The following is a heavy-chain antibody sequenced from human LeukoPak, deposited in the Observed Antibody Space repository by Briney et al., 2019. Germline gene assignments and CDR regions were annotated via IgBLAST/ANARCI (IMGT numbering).Heavy chain of an antibody. V-gene: IGHV1-69*13. CDR2: IIPAFGIP. CDR3: AREADSTMVRGASFDQ. Sequence: SVKVSCKAYGYTFTPYYMHWVRLAPGQGLEWMGGIIPAFGIPNYAQKFQGRVTITADEISSTAYMELRSLRSDDTAVYFCAREADSTMVRGASFDQWGQGTLVTVSS. D-gene: IGHD3-10*01. CDR1: GYTFTPYY. J-gene: IGHJ4*02.